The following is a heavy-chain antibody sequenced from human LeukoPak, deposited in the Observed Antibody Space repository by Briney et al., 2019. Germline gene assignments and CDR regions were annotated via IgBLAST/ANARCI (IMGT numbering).Heavy chain of an antibody. J-gene: IGHJ4*02. V-gene: IGHV4-34*01. Sequence: SEALSLTCAVYGVSFSGYYWSWIRQPPGKGLEWIGEINHSGSTNYNPSLKSRVTISVDTSKNQFSLKLSSVTAADTAVYYCARGSSTLGYWGQGTLVTVSS. CDR3: ARGSSTLGY. CDR1: GVSFSGYY. CDR2: INHSGST. D-gene: IGHD6-13*01.